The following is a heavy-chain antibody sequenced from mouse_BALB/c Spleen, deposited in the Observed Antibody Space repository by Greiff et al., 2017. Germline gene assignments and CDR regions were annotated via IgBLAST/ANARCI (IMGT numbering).Heavy chain of an antibody. CDR2: ISTYYGDA. Sequence: VKLVESGAELVRPGVSVKISCKGSGYTFTDYAMHWVKQSHAKSLEWIGVISTYYGDASYNQKFKGKATMTVDKSSSTAYMELARLTSEDSAIYYCARWDYYYFDYWGQGTTLAVSS. CDR1: GYTFTDYA. D-gene: IGHD1-1*01. CDR3: ARWDYYYFDY. V-gene: IGHV1S137*01. J-gene: IGHJ2*01.